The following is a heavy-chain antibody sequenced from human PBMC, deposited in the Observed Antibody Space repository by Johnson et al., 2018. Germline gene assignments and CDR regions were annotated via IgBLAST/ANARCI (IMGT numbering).Heavy chain of an antibody. CDR2: ISERSTTK. V-gene: IGHV3-48*01. J-gene: IGHJ6*03. CDR1: GFTFSSYS. CDR3: ARGPYYDFWSGSRAHYYYYMDV. D-gene: IGHD3-3*01. Sequence: EVQLVESGGGVVQPGRSLRLSCAASGFTFSSYSMNWVRQAPGKGLEWVSYISERSTTKYHADSVKGRFTVSRDNAKNSLYLDMNSLRAEDTAVYYCARGPYYDFWSGSRAHYYYYMDVWGKGTTVTVSS.